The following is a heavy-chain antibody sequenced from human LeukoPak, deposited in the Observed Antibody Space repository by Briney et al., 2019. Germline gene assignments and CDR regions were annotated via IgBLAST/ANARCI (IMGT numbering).Heavy chain of an antibody. CDR2: IYYSGST. D-gene: IGHD3-10*01. J-gene: IGHJ4*02. CDR1: GGSVSSGSYY. Sequence: SETLSLTCTVSGGSVSSGSYYWSWIRQPPGKGLEWTGYIYYSGSTNYNPSLKSRVTISVDTSKNQFSLKLSSVTAADTAVYYCARAYGSGSYPPLFDYWGQGTLVTVSS. V-gene: IGHV4-61*01. CDR3: ARAYGSGSYPPLFDY.